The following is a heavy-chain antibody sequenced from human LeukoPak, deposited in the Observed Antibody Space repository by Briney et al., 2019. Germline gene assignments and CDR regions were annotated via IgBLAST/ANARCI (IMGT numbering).Heavy chain of an antibody. D-gene: IGHD5-12*01. CDR3: ARFGYSGWNLEY. Sequence: PGGSLRLSCAASGFSFRDFWMTWVRQAPGKGLEWVANINQGGGVKYYVDSVEGRFTISRDDAESSLYVQMNSLRDEDTAVYYCARFGYSGWNLEYWGQGTLVTVSS. J-gene: IGHJ4*02. V-gene: IGHV3-7*01. CDR1: GFSFRDFW. CDR2: INQGGGVK.